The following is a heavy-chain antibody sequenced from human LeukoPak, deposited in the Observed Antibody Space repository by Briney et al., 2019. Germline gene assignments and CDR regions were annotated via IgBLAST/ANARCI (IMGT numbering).Heavy chain of an antibody. V-gene: IGHV4-34*01. CDR2: INHSGST. J-gene: IGHJ4*02. D-gene: IGHD3-9*01. CDR1: GGSFSGYY. CDR3: ARMGSYYDILTGYYSGTGDY. Sequence: PSETLSLTCAVYGGSFSGYYWSWIRQPPGKGLEWIGEINHSGSTNYNPSLKSRVTISVDTSKNQFSLKLSSVTAADTAVYYCARMGSYYDILTGYYSGTGDYWGQGTLVTVSS.